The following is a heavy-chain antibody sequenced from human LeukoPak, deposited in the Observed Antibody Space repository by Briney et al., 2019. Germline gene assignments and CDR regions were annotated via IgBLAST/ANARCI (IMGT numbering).Heavy chain of an antibody. D-gene: IGHD3-16*01. Sequence: GGSLRLSCAASGFTFSSYEMNWVRQAPGKGLEWVSYISSSGSTIYYADSVKGRFNISRDNAKNSLYLQMNSLRAEDTAVYYCARGDYELDYWGQGTPVTVSS. V-gene: IGHV3-48*03. CDR1: GFTFSSYE. J-gene: IGHJ4*02. CDR3: ARGDYELDY. CDR2: ISSSGSTI.